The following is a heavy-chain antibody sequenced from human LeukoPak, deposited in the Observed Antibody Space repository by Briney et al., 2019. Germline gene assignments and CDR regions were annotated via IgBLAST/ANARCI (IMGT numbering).Heavy chain of an antibody. J-gene: IGHJ4*02. V-gene: IGHV1-8*03. CDR3: ARDLHGYNLGYFDY. CDR1: GYTFTSYD. CDR2: MNPNSGNT. D-gene: IGHD5-24*01. Sequence: ASVKVSCKASGYTFTSYDINWVRQATGQGLEWMGWMNPNSGNTGYAQKFQGRVTIIRNTSISTAYMELSSLRSEDTAVYYCARDLHGYNLGYFDYWGQGTLVTVSS.